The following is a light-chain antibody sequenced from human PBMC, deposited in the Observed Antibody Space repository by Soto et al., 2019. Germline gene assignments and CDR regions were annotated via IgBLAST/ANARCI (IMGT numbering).Light chain of an antibody. CDR3: QQHNDWPT. V-gene: IGKV3D-20*02. J-gene: IGKJ5*01. CDR2: GTS. CDR1: ERIYSAY. Sequence: EVVLTQSPGTLSLSRGERATLSCRASERIYSAYLGWYQQKPGQAPRLLIYGTSSRATGIPDRFSGSGSGTEFILTISSVESEDFAIYYCQQHNDWPTFGQGTRLEI.